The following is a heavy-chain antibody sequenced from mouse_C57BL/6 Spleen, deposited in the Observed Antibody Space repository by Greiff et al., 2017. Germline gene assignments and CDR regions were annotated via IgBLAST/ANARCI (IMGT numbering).Heavy chain of an antibody. V-gene: IGHV1-82*01. CDR1: GYAFSSSW. J-gene: IGHJ4*01. CDR3: ARAYTYGNRYAIDY. CDR2: IYPGDGDT. Sequence: QVQLQQSGPELVKPGASVKISCKASGYAFSSSWMNWVKQRPGKGLEWIGRIYPGDGDTNYNGKFKGKATLTADKSSSTAYMQLRSLTSEDSAVYFCARAYTYGNRYAIDYWGQGTSVTVSS. D-gene: IGHD2-1*01.